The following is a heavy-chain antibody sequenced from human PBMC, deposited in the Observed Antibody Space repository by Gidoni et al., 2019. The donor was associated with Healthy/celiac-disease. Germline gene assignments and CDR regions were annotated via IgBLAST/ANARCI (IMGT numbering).Heavy chain of an antibody. D-gene: IGHD2-15*01. J-gene: IGHJ4*02. V-gene: IGHV3-33*01. CDR1: GFTFSSYG. CDR2: IWYDGSNK. CDR3: ARDPINCSGGSCYPLIYYFDY. Sequence: QVQLVESGGGVVQPGRSLRLSCAASGFTFSSYGMPWVRQAPGKGLEWVAVIWYDGSNKYYADSVKGRFTISRDNSKNTLYLQMNSLRAEDTAVYYCARDPINCSGGSCYPLIYYFDYWGQGTLVTVSS.